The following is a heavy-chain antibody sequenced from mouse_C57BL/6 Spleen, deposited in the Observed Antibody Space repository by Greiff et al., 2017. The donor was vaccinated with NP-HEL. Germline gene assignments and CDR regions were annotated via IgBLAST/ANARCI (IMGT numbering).Heavy chain of an antibody. V-gene: IGHV1-42*01. CDR3: AREYYGSSAWFAY. J-gene: IGHJ3*01. D-gene: IGHD1-1*01. CDR2: INPSTGGT. Sequence: VQLQQSGPELVKPGASVKISCKASGYSFTGYYMNWVKQSPEKSLEWIGEINPSTGGTTYNQKFKAKATLTVDKSSSTAYMQLKSLTSEDSAVYYCAREYYGSSAWFAYWGQGTLVTVSA. CDR1: GYSFTGYY.